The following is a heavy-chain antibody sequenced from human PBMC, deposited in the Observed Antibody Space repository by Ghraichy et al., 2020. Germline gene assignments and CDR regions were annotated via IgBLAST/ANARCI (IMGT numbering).Heavy chain of an antibody. Sequence: GESLNISCAASGFTFSSYSMNWVRQAPGKGLEWVSYISSSSSTIHYADSVKGRFTISRDNAKNSLYLQMNSLRDEDTAVYYCARLRDGYNPVFDYWGQGTLVTVSS. CDR3: ARLRDGYNPVFDY. CDR2: ISSSSSTI. D-gene: IGHD5-24*01. V-gene: IGHV3-48*02. CDR1: GFTFSSYS. J-gene: IGHJ4*02.